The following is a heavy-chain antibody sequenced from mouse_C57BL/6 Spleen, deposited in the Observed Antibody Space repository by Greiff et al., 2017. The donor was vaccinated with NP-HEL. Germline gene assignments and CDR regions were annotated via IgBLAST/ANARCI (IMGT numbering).Heavy chain of an antibody. D-gene: IGHD1-1*01. V-gene: IGHV1-39*01. CDR2: INPNYGTT. J-gene: IGHJ4*01. Sequence: VQLKQSGPELVKPGASVKISCKASGYSFTDYNMNWVKQSNGKSLEWIGVINPNYGTTSYNQKFKGKATLTVDQSSSTAYMQLNSLTSEDSAVYYCAVYYGSSYKAMDYWGQGTSVTVSS. CDR3: AVYYGSSYKAMDY. CDR1: GYSFTDYN.